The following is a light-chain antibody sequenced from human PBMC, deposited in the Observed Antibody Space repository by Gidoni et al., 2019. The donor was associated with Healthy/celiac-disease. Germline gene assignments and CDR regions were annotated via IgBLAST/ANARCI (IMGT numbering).Light chain of an antibody. CDR2: GAS. J-gene: IGKJ2*01. V-gene: IGKV3-20*01. Sequence: EIVLTQSPGTLSLSPGERATLSCRASQSVSSSYLAWYQQKPGQAPRLLIYGASSRATGIPDRFSGSGSGTDFTLTISRLEPEDFAVYYCQQYRPGMYTFXQXTKLEIK. CDR3: QQYRPGMYT. CDR1: QSVSSSY.